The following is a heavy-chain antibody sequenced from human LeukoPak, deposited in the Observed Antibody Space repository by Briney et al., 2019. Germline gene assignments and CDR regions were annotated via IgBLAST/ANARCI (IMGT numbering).Heavy chain of an antibody. CDR3: AKDHSQAKYSITWKFDP. CDR1: GFDFSSYA. CDR2: ISGSGGST. D-gene: IGHD6-13*01. Sequence: GGSLRLSCTASGFDFSSYAMSWVRQAPGKGLEWVSVISGSGGSTYHADSVKGRFTISRDNSKNTLYPQMNSLRAEDTALYYCAKDHSQAKYSITWKFDPWGQGTLVTVSS. J-gene: IGHJ5*02. V-gene: IGHV3-23*01.